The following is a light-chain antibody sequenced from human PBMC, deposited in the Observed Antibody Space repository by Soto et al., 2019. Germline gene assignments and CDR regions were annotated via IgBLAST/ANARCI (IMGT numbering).Light chain of an antibody. J-gene: IGLJ1*01. CDR1: SSDVGDYNY. CDR3: TSYTGSSTLLYV. Sequence: QSVLTQPASVSGSPGQSITISCTGTSSDVGDYNYVSWYQQHPGKAPKLMIYDVSNRPSGVSNRFSGSKSGNTASLTISGRQAEDEADYYCTSYTGSSTLLYVFGTGTKLTVL. CDR2: DVS. V-gene: IGLV2-14*01.